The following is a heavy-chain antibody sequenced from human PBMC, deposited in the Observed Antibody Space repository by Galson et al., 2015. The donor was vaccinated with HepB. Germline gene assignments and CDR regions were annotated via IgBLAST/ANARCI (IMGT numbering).Heavy chain of an antibody. V-gene: IGHV4-39*01. CDR1: GGSIRRSISY. J-gene: IGHJ5*02. Sequence: TLSLTCTVSGGSIRRSISYWGWIRQPPGKGLEWLGSIYYSGSTFYNPSLKSRVPMSVDTSKNQFPLKLSSVTATDTAVYSCAVEQGRRAVNQGGVRRFDPWGQGTLVTVSS. CDR2: IYYSGST. CDR3: AVEQGRRAVNQGGVRRFDP. D-gene: IGHD6-19*01.